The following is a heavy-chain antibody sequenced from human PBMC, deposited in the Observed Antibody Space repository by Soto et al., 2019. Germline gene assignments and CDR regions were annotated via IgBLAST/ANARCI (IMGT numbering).Heavy chain of an antibody. D-gene: IGHD3-10*01. CDR3: ARDQDYYGPANYYYGMDV. J-gene: IGHJ6*02. V-gene: IGHV1-69*13. Sequence: SVKVSCKASGGTFSSYAISWVRQAPGQGLEWMGGIIPICGTANYAQKFQGRVTITADESTSTAYMELSSLRSEDTAVYYCARDQDYYGPANYYYGMDVWGQGTTVTVSS. CDR2: IIPICGTA. CDR1: GGTFSSYA.